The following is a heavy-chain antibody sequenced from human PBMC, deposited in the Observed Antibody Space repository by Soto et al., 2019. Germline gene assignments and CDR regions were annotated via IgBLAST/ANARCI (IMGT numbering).Heavy chain of an antibody. J-gene: IGHJ4*02. V-gene: IGHV3-30*18. CDR1: GFTFSSYG. Sequence: GGSLRLSCAASGFTFSSYGMHWVRQAPGKGLEWVAVISYDGSNKYYADSVKGRFTISRDNSKNTLYLQMNSLRAEDTAVYYCAKSGGPVLLWFGDPRRDYFDYWGQGTLVTVSS. CDR3: AKSGGPVLLWFGDPRRDYFDY. D-gene: IGHD3-10*01. CDR2: ISYDGSNK.